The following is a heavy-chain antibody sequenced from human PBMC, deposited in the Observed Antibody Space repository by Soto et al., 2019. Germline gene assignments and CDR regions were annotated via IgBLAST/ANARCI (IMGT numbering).Heavy chain of an antibody. CDR1: GGTFSSYA. V-gene: IGHV1-69*13. D-gene: IGHD1-7*01. CDR3: ARDGGITGTLPHNWFDP. CDR2: IIPIFGTA. J-gene: IGHJ5*02. Sequence: SVKVSCKASGGTFSSYAISWVRQAPGQGLEWMGGIIPIFGTANYAQKFQGRVTITADESTSTAYMELSSLRSEDTAVYYCARDGGITGTLPHNWFDPWGQGTLVTVYS.